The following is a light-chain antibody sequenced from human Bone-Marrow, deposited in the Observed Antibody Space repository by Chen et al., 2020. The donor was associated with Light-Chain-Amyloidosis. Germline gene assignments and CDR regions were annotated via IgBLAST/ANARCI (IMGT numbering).Light chain of an antibody. CDR2: KAS. CDR1: QSLNDW. CDR3: QQYDSRSIT. V-gene: IGKV1-5*03. Sequence: EIQLTQSPSTLPASVGDSVTNTGRASQSLNDWLAWYDLKTGKAPKLLIYKASTIVSGVPSRFSGSGSGSEFTLTISGLQPDDFATYYCQQYDSRSITFGQGTLLEIK. J-gene: IGKJ5*01.